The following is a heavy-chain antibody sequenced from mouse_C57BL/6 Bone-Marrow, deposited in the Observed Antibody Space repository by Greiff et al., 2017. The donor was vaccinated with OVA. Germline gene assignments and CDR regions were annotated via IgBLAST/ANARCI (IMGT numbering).Heavy chain of an antibody. Sequence: QVQLQQPGAELVKPGASVKLSCKASGYTFTSYWMHWVKQRPGQGLEWIGEIDPYDSYTNYNQKFKGKSTLTVDTSSSTAYMQLSSLTSEDSAFDFLASARPSVVAPFDYWGQGTTLTVSS. J-gene: IGHJ2*01. V-gene: IGHV1-69*01. CDR3: ASARPSVVAPFDY. CDR1: GYTFTSYW. CDR2: IDPYDSYT. D-gene: IGHD1-1*01.